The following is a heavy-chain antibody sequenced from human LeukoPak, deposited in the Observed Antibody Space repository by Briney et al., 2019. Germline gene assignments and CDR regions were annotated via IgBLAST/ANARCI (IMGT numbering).Heavy chain of an antibody. CDR1: GGSFSGYY. D-gene: IGHD1-26*01. Sequence: SETLSLTCAVYGGSFSGYYWSWIRQPPGKGLEWIGEINHSGSTNYNPSLKSRVTISVDTSKNQFSLKLSSVTAADTAVYYCAKSVGATRGAFDIWGQGTMVTVSS. CDR3: AKSVGATRGAFDI. CDR2: INHSGST. V-gene: IGHV4-34*01. J-gene: IGHJ3*02.